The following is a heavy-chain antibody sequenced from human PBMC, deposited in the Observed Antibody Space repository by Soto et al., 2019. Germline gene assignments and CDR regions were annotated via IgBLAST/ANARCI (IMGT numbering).Heavy chain of an antibody. Sequence: PGGSLRLSCAASGFTFDDYAMHWVRQAPGKGLEWVSGISWNSGSIGYADSVKGRFTISRDNAKNSLYLQMNSLRAEDTALYYCAKYRVAVAGTRYYYGMDVWGQGTTVTVSS. J-gene: IGHJ6*02. D-gene: IGHD6-19*01. CDR3: AKYRVAVAGTRYYYGMDV. CDR1: GFTFDDYA. CDR2: ISWNSGSI. V-gene: IGHV3-9*01.